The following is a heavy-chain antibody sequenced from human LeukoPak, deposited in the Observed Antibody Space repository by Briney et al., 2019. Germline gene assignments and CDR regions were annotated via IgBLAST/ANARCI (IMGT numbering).Heavy chain of an antibody. CDR2: ISSSSSTI. D-gene: IGHD3-10*01. V-gene: IGHV3-48*04. J-gene: IGHJ3*02. Sequence: GGSLRLSCAASGFTFSTYVMSWVRQAPGKGLEWVSYISSSSSTIYYADSVKGRFTISRDNAKNSLYLQMNSLRAEDTAVYYCARDPPYYYGSGSAYDAFDIWGQGTMVTVSS. CDR3: ARDPPYYYGSGSAYDAFDI. CDR1: GFTFSTYV.